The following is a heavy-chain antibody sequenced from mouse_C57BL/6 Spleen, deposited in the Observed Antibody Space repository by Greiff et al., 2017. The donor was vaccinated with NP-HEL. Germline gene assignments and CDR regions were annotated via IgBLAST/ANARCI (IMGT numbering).Heavy chain of an antibody. V-gene: IGHV1-15*01. CDR3: TTGYGSSYVGY. Sequence: LVESGAELVRPGASVTLSCKASGYTFTDYEMHWVKQTPVHGLEWIGAIDPETGGTAYNQKFKGKAILTADKSSSTAYMELRSLTSEDSAVYYCTTGYGSSYVGYWGQGTTLTVSS. D-gene: IGHD1-1*01. CDR2: IDPETGGT. J-gene: IGHJ2*01. CDR1: GYTFTDYE.